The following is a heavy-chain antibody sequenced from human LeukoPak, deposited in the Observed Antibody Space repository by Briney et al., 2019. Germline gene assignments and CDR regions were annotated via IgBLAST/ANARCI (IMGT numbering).Heavy chain of an antibody. CDR1: GFTVDDYG. CDR2: ISKSGSNI. V-gene: IGHV3-48*03. Sequence: GGSLRLSCAASGFTVDDYGMSWVRQAPGMGLEWVSYISKSGSNIYYADSVKGRFTISRDNAKTSLFLQMSSLRADDTAVYYCARNRDFYDSSGSVPLDYWGQGILVTVSS. J-gene: IGHJ4*02. CDR3: ARNRDFYDSSGSVPLDY. D-gene: IGHD3-22*01.